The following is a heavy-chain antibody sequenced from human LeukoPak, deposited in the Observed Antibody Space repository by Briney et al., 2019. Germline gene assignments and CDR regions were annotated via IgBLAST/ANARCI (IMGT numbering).Heavy chain of an antibody. CDR1: GNTFTSYD. CDR3: ARGRPDYYYYYYMDV. J-gene: IGHJ6*03. Sequence: ASVKVSCKASGNTFTSYDINWVRQATGQGLEWMGWMNPNSGNTGYAQKFQGRVTITRNTSISTAYMELSSLRSEDTAVYYCARGRPDYYYYYYMDVWGKGTTVTVSS. CDR2: MNPNSGNT. V-gene: IGHV1-8*03.